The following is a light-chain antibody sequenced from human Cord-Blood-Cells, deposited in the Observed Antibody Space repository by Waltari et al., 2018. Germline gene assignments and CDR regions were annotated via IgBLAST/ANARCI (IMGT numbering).Light chain of an antibody. J-gene: IGLJ3*02. V-gene: IGLV1-47*01. CDR1: SSNIGSNY. CDR2: RNK. CDR3: AAWDDSLSGWV. Sequence: QSVLTQPPSASGTPGQRVTISCSGSSSNIGSNYVYWYQQLPGTAPKLLIYRNKQRPAGVPDRFPGSKSGTSASLAISGLRSEDEADYYCAAWDDSLSGWVFGGGTKLTVL.